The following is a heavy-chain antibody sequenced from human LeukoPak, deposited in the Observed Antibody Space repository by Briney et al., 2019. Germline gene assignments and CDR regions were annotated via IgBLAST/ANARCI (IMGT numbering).Heavy chain of an antibody. CDR2: ISAYNGNT. J-gene: IGHJ4*02. D-gene: IGHD2-2*01. CDR3: ARDIRVVVPAAVDY. V-gene: IGHV1-18*01. CDR1: GYTFTSYG. Sequence: ASVKVSCKASGYTFTSYGIRWVRPAPGQGLAWMGWISAYNGNTNYAQKLQGRATMTTDTSTSTAYMELRSLRSDDTAVYYCARDIRVVVPAAVDYWGQGTLVTVSS.